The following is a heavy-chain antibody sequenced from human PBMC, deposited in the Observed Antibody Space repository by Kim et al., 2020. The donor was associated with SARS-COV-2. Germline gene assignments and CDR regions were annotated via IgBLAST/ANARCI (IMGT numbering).Heavy chain of an antibody. Sequence: ASVKVSCKASGYTFTSYAMHWVRQAPGQRLEWMGWINAGNGNTKYSQKFQGRVTITRDTSASTAYMELSSLRSEDTAVYYCARDNVLYCSGGSCYQRHEDAFDIWGQETMVTVSS. CDR3: ARDNVLYCSGGSCYQRHEDAFDI. J-gene: IGHJ3*02. CDR1: GYTFTSYA. CDR2: INAGNGNT. D-gene: IGHD2-15*01. V-gene: IGHV1-3*01.